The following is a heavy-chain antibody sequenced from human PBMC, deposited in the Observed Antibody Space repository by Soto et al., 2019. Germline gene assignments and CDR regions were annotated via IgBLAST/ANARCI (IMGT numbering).Heavy chain of an antibody. Sequence: SETLSLTCTISGYSIISGSYWAWIRKPPGKGPEWIASIYHGGTTFYNPSLKSRITISVDTSNNQVSLKLTSVTAADTAVYYCARVHVMVVAVSTFDSWGNGTLVPVS. CDR3: ARVHVMVVAVSTFDS. CDR2: IYHGGTT. CDR1: GYSIISGSY. J-gene: IGHJ4*01. D-gene: IGHD3-10*01. V-gene: IGHV4-38-2*02.